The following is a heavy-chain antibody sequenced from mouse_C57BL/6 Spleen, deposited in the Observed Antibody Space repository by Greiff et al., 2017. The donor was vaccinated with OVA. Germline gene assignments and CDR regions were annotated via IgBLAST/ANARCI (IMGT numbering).Heavy chain of an antibody. CDR3: TRAARFAY. J-gene: IGHJ3*01. Sequence: VHLVESGAELVRPGASVTLSCKASGYTFTDYEMHWVKQTPVHGLEWIGAIDPETGGTDYNQKFKGKAILTADKSSSTAYMELRSLTSEDSAVYYCTRAARFAYWGQGTLVTVSA. CDR1: GYTFTDYE. V-gene: IGHV1-15*01. CDR2: IDPETGGT. D-gene: IGHD6-1*01.